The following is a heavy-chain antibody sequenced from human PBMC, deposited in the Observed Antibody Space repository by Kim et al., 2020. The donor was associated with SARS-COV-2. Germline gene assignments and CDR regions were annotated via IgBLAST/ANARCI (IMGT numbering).Heavy chain of an antibody. CDR2: MYYSGST. J-gene: IGHJ5*02. CDR1: GDSISSTSYY. D-gene: IGHD2-15*01. Sequence: SETLSLTCTVSGDSISSTSYYWGWIRQPPGKGLEWIGSMYYSGSTYYNPSLKSRVTISVDTSKNQFSLKLSSVTAEDTAVYYCARHITRYCTGGSCYLNWFDPWGQGTLVTVSS. CDR3: ARHITRYCTGGSCYLNWFDP. V-gene: IGHV4-39*01.